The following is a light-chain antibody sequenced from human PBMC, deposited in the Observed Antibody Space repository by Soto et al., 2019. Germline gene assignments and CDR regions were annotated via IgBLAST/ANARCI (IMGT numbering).Light chain of an antibody. J-gene: IGLJ2*01. Sequence: QSVLTQPASVSGSPGQSITISCTGTSSDVGGYNYVSWYQQHPGKAPKLMIYDVSNRPSGVSNRFSGSKSGNTASLTISGLQAGDEADYYCSSYTSSSTGVFGGGTKVTVL. V-gene: IGLV2-14*01. CDR2: DVS. CDR1: SSDVGGYNY. CDR3: SSYTSSSTGV.